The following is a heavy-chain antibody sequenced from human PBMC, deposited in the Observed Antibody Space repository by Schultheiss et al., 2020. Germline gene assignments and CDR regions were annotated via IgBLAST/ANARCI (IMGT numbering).Heavy chain of an antibody. V-gene: IGHV3-52*01. CDR2: IKCDGSEK. CDR3: AREGTTVTYWYFDL. J-gene: IGHJ2*01. D-gene: IGHD4-11*01. CDR1: GFTFSSSW. Sequence: GGSLRLSCAASGFTFSSSWMHWVCQAPEKGLEWVADIKCDGSEKYYVDSVKGRFTISRDNAKNSLYLQMNSLRAEDTAVYYCAREGTTVTYWYFDLWGRGTLVTVSS.